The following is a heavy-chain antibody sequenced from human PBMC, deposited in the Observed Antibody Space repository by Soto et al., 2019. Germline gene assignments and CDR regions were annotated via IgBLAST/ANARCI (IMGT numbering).Heavy chain of an antibody. Sequence: QVQLQESGPGLVKPSQTLSLTCTVSGDSISRGGYYWNWLRQHPRKGLEWIGYIYHSGSTIYNPSLKSRVTKSVDTSKNRWSLELSNVTAADTAVYYCARDGAGAYGLGWFDPWGQGILVTVSS. V-gene: IGHV4-31*03. CDR3: ARDGAGAYGLGWFDP. J-gene: IGHJ5*02. D-gene: IGHD2-21*01. CDR1: GDSISRGGYY. CDR2: IYHSGST.